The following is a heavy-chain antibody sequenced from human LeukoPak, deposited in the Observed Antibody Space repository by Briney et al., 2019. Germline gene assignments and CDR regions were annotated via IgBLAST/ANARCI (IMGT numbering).Heavy chain of an antibody. CDR1: GFTFSGYW. CDR3: ARDLVTAALDY. Sequence: GGSLRLSCAASGFTFSGYWMNWVRQAPGKGLEWVANIRQDGTEKYYVDSVKGRFTISRDNVKNSLYLQMNSLRGDDTAVYYCARDLVTAALDYWGQGTLVTVSS. CDR2: IRQDGTEK. J-gene: IGHJ4*02. D-gene: IGHD2-21*02. V-gene: IGHV3-7*01.